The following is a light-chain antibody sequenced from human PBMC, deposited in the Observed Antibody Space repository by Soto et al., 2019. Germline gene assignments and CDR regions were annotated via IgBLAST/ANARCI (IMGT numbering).Light chain of an antibody. CDR1: QSVSSK. CDR3: QQYHDWPPVT. J-gene: IGKJ2*01. Sequence: DTVMTQSPATLSVSPGERATLSCRASQSVSSKLAWYQQKFGQAPRLLIYDASTRATGIPARFSGSGSGTEFTLTISSLQPEDFAVYYCQQYHDWPPVTFGQGTKMDI. CDR2: DAS. V-gene: IGKV3-15*01.